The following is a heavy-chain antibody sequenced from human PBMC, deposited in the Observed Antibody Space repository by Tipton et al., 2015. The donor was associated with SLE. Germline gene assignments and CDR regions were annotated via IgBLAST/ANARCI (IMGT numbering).Heavy chain of an antibody. CDR2: ISYDGSNE. Sequence: SGFTFSTYSFHWVRQAPGKGLEWVTIISYDGSNEYYADSVKGRFTISRDISKNTLYLQMNSLRAEDTAVYYCARDMHDFGGNAIDYWGQGTLVTVSS. CDR1: GFTFSTYS. J-gene: IGHJ4*02. D-gene: IGHD4-23*01. V-gene: IGHV3-30-3*01. CDR3: ARDMHDFGGNAIDY.